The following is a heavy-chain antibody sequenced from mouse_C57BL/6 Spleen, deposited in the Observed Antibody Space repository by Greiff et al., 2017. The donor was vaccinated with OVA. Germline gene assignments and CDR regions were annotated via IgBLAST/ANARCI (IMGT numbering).Heavy chain of an antibody. V-gene: IGHV2-6*01. CDR1: GFSLTSYG. J-gene: IGHJ4*01. Sequence: VKLVESGPGLVAPSQSLSITCTVSGFSLTSYGVDWVRQSPGKGLEWLGVIWGVGSTNYNSALKSRLSISKDNSKSQVFLKMNSLQTDDTAMYYCARALQPDYYAMDYWGQGTSVTVSS. CDR2: IWGVGST. D-gene: IGHD2-10*01. CDR3: ARALQPDYYAMDY.